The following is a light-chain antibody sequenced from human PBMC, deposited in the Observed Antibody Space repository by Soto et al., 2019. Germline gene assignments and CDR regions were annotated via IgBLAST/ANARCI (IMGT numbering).Light chain of an antibody. CDR3: QQSDSLPIT. CDR1: QDISNY. J-gene: IGKJ5*01. V-gene: IGKV1-33*01. Sequence: DIQMTQSPSSLSASVGDRVTITCRASQDISNYLNWYQQRPGKAPKLLIYDASNLERGVPSRFSGTRSGTHFTFAITILQPEDVATYYCQQSDSLPITFGHGTRLEI. CDR2: DAS.